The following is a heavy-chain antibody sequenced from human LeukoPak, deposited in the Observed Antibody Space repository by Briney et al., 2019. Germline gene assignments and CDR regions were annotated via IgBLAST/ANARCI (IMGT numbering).Heavy chain of an antibody. CDR2: INPNSGGT. J-gene: IGHJ3*02. Sequence: ASVKVSCKASGYTFTGYYMHWVRQAPGQGLEWMGWINPNSGGTNYAQKFQGRVTMTRDTSISTAYMELSRLRSDDTAVYYCARQSGITGPGAFDIWGQGTMVTVSS. CDR3: ARQSGITGPGAFDI. D-gene: IGHD1-14*01. V-gene: IGHV1-2*02. CDR1: GYTFTGYY.